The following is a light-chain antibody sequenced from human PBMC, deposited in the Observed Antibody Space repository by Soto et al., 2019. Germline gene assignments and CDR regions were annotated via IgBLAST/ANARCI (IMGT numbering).Light chain of an antibody. CDR2: GAS. V-gene: IGKV3-15*01. CDR3: QPYNNWPPIT. CDR1: QSVSSN. J-gene: IGKJ5*01. Sequence: IVMTQSTATLSVSPGERATLSCRASQSVSSNLAWYQQKPGQAPRLLIYGASTRATGIPARFSGSGPGTEFTLTISSLQSEDFAVYYCQPYNNWPPITFGHGTRLEIK.